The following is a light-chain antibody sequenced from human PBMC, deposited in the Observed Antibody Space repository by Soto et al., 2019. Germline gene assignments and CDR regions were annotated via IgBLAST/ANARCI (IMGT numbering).Light chain of an antibody. J-gene: IGKJ1*01. V-gene: IGKV1-5*01. CDR2: DAS. Sequence: DIQMTQSPSTLSASVGDRFTITCRASQSISSWLAWYQQKPGKAPKLLIYDASSLESGVPSRFSGSGSGTELTLTISSLQPDDFATYYCQQYGTFGPGNKVDIK. CDR1: QSISSW. CDR3: QQYGT.